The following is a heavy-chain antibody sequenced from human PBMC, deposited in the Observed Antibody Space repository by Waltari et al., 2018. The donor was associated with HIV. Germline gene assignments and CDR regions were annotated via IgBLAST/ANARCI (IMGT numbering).Heavy chain of an antibody. D-gene: IGHD3-9*01. V-gene: IGHV4-34*01. J-gene: IGHJ4*02. CDR2: INHSGST. CDR3: ARRGAWYDILTGYYPFDY. CDR1: GGSFSGYY. Sequence: QVQLQQWGAGLLKPSETLSLTCAVYGGSFSGYYWSWIRQPPGKGLEWIGEINHSGSTNYHPSLKSRVTIAVDTSKNQFSLKLSSVTAADTAVYYCARRGAWYDILTGYYPFDYWGQGTLVTVSS.